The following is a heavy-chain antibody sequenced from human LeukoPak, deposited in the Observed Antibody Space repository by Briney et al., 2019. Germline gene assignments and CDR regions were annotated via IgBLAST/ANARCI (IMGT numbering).Heavy chain of an antibody. CDR1: GFSFNIYW. V-gene: IGHV3-7*01. J-gene: IGHJ6*03. Sequence: PGGSLRLSCAASGFSFNIYWMNWVRQAPGKGLEWVANIKQDGSEKYYVDSVKGRFTISRDSAKNSLYLQMNSLRVEDTAVYYCAREEHAYYHYYMDVWGKGTTVTVS. D-gene: IGHD1/OR15-1a*01. CDR2: IKQDGSEK. CDR3: AREEHAYYHYYMDV.